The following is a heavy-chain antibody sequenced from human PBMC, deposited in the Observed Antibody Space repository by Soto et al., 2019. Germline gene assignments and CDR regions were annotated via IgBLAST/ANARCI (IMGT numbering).Heavy chain of an antibody. Sequence: SETLSLTCTVSDGSIRSYYWSWIRQPAGKGLEWIGRIYTSGSTNYNPSLKSRVTMSVDTSKNQFSLKLSSVTAADTAVYYCARESIAARGYFDYWGQGTLVTVSS. CDR1: DGSIRSYY. CDR2: IYTSGST. D-gene: IGHD6-6*01. V-gene: IGHV4-4*07. CDR3: ARESIAARGYFDY. J-gene: IGHJ4*02.